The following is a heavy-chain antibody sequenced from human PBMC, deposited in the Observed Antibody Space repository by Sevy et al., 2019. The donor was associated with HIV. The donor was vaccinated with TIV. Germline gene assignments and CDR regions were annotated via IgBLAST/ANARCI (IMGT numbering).Heavy chain of an antibody. V-gene: IGHV3-15*01. CDR1: GFTFSNAW. J-gene: IGHJ3*02. D-gene: IGHD3-3*01. CDR3: TTDTGISDYDFWSGRDDTFVN. CDR2: IKSKTDGGTT. Sequence: GGSLRLSCAASGFTFSNAWMSWVRQAPGKGLEWVGRIKSKTDGGTTDYAAPVKGRFTISTDESKNTLYLQMNSLKTEDTAVYYCTTDTGISDYDFWSGRDDTFVNWGQGTMVTVSS.